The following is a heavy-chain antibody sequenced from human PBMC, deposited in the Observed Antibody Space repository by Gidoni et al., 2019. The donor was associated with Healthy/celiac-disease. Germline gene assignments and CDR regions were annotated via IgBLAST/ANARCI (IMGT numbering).Heavy chain of an antibody. Sequence: EVQLVESGGGLVKPGGSLRLSCAASGFTFSNAWMSWVRQAPGKGLEWVGRIKSKTDGGTTDYAAPVKGRFTISRDDSKNTLYLQMNSLKTEDTAVYYCTTDSGRHDSSGYYLEAFDYWGQGTLVTVSS. CDR2: IKSKTDGGTT. V-gene: IGHV3-15*01. CDR1: GFTFSNAW. J-gene: IGHJ4*02. CDR3: TTDSGRHDSSGYYLEAFDY. D-gene: IGHD3-22*01.